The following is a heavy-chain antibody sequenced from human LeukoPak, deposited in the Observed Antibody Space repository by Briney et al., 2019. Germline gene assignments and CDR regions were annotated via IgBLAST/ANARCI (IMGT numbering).Heavy chain of an antibody. CDR2: IYSGGST. V-gene: IGHV3-53*01. CDR1: GFTVSSNY. D-gene: IGHD3-16*01. CDR3: AKGLWGAYYYGMDV. J-gene: IGHJ6*02. Sequence: PGGSLRLSCAASGFTVSSNYMSWVRQAPGKGLEWVSVIYSGGSTYYADSVKGRFTISRDNSKNTLYLQVDSLRAEDTAVYYCAKGLWGAYYYGMDVWGQGTTVTVSS.